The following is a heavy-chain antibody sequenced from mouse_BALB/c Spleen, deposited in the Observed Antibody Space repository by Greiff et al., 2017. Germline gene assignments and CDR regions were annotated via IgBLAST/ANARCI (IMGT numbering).Heavy chain of an antibody. Sequence: EVKLVESGGGLVKPGGSLKLSCAASGFAFSSYDMSWVRQTPEKRLEWVAYISSGGGSTYYPDTVKGRFTISRDNAKNTLYLQMSSLKSEDTAMYYCARHETTGDYFDYWGQGTTLTVSS. D-gene: IGHD2-12*01. CDR2: ISSGGGST. CDR1: GFAFSSYD. V-gene: IGHV5-12-1*01. CDR3: ARHETTGDYFDY. J-gene: IGHJ2*01.